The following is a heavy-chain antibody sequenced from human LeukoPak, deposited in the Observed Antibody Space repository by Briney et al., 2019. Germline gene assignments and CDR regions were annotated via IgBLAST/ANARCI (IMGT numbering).Heavy chain of an antibody. CDR1: GYTFTSYA. CDR2: INAGNGNT. D-gene: IGHD2-15*01. J-gene: IGHJ4*02. Sequence: ASVKVSSKASGYTFTSYAMHWVRQAPGQRLEWMGWINAGNGNTKYSQKFQGRVTITRDTSASTAYMELSSLRSEDTAVYYCARGQVDCSGGSCYSFFTGWGQGTLVTVSS. CDR3: ARGQVDCSGGSCYSFFTG. V-gene: IGHV1-3*01.